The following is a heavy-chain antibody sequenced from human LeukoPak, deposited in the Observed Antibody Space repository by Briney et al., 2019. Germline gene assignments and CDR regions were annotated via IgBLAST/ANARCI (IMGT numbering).Heavy chain of an antibody. V-gene: IGHV1-69*13. CDR1: GGTFSSYA. D-gene: IGHD3-16*02. CDR2: IIPIFGTA. CDR3: ASSPYVWGSYRYFDY. Sequence: SVKVSCKASGGTFSSYAISWVRRAPGQGLEWMGGIIPIFGTANYAQKFQGRVTITADESTSTAYMELSSLRSEDTAVYYCASSPYVWGSYRYFDYWGQGTLVTVSS. J-gene: IGHJ4*02.